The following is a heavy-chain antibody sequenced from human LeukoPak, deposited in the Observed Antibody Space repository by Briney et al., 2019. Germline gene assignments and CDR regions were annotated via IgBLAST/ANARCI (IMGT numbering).Heavy chain of an antibody. J-gene: IGHJ4*02. Sequence: ASVKVSCKASGYTFTGYYMHWVRQAPGQGLEWMGWINPNICSTNYAQKFQGRVTITRDTSISTAYMELSRLRSDDTAVYYCARNMVRGVYTPIGYWGQGTLVTVSS. CDR2: INPNICST. CDR3: ARNMVRGVYTPIGY. V-gene: IGHV1-2*02. D-gene: IGHD3-10*01. CDR1: GYTFTGYY.